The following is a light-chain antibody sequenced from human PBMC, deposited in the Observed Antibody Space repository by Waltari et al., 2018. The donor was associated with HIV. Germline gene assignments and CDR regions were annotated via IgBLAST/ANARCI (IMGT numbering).Light chain of an antibody. CDR1: NLGGKS. CDR3: QVWDITSDRVV. V-gene: IGLV3-21*04. CDR2: DDF. J-gene: IGLJ2*01. Sequence: SYVLTQPSSVSLAPGKTVTITCRGDNLGGKSVSWYQQKPGPAPRLGISDDFDRPSGIPERFAGSKSETTATLTISGVEAGDEADYYCQVWDITSDRVVFGGGTHLTVL.